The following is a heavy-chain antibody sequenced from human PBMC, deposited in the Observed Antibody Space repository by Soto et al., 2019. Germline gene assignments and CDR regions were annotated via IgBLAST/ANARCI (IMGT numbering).Heavy chain of an antibody. J-gene: IGHJ4*02. CDR1: GGSFSGYY. V-gene: IGHV4-34*01. D-gene: IGHD3-22*01. CDR2: INHSGST. CDR3: ARDPIYDSSGYYDY. Sequence: SETLSLTCAVYGGSFSGYYWSWIRQPPGKGLEWIGEINHSGSTNYNPSLKSRVTISVDTSKNQFSLKLSSVTAADTAVYYCARDPIYDSSGYYDYWGQGTLVTVSS.